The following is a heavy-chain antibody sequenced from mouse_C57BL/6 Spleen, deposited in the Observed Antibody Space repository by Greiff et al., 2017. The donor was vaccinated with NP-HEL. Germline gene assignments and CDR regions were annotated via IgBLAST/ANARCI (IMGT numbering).Heavy chain of an antibody. Sequence: EVQLQQSGPELVKPGASVKISCKASGYTFTDYYMNWVKQSHGKSLEWIGDINPNNGGTSYNQKFKGKATLTVDKSSSTAYMELRSLTSEDSAVYYCARFFYYDYDMDYWGQGTSVTVSS. CDR1: GYTFTDYY. D-gene: IGHD2-4*01. CDR3: ARFFYYDYDMDY. V-gene: IGHV1-26*01. J-gene: IGHJ4*01. CDR2: INPNNGGT.